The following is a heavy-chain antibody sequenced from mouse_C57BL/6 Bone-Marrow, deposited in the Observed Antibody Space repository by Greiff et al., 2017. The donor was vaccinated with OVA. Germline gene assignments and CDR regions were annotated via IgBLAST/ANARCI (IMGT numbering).Heavy chain of an antibody. D-gene: IGHD1-1*01. CDR2: ISDGGSYT. Sequence: EVQLVESGGGLVKPGGSLKLSCAASGFTFSSYALSWVRQTPEKRLEWVATISDGGSYTYYPDNVKGRFTISRDNAKNNLYLQMSHLKSEDTAMYYCARDRYYGSRRGMDYWGQGTSVTVSS. J-gene: IGHJ4*01. V-gene: IGHV5-4*01. CDR3: ARDRYYGSRRGMDY. CDR1: GFTFSSYA.